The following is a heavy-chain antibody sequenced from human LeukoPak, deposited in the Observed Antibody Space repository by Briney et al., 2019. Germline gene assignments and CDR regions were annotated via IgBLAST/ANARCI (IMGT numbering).Heavy chain of an antibody. CDR1: GGSISSYY. CDR3: ASILDGMDV. J-gene: IGHJ6*02. CDR2: IYYTGTT. Sequence: SETLSVTCTVSGGSISSYYWSWIRQPPGKGLEWIGYIYYTGTTNYNPSLKNRVTISADTSKNQFSLKLNSVTAADTAVYYCASILDGMDVWGQGTTVSVSS. V-gene: IGHV4-59*08.